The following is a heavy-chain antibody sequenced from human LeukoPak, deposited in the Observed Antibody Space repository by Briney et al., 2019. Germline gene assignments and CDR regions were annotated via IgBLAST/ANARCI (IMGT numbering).Heavy chain of an antibody. V-gene: IGHV3-74*01. CDR1: GLAFSSSW. CDR2: INPDGSDT. Sequence: PGGSLRLSCTASGLAFSSSWMHWVRQVPGKGLVWVSRINPDGSDTSCADSVKGRFTISRDNSKNTLYLQMNSLRAEDTAIYYCAKGSGSYYEGFDYWGQGTLVTVSS. J-gene: IGHJ4*02. CDR3: AKGSGSYYEGFDY. D-gene: IGHD1-26*01.